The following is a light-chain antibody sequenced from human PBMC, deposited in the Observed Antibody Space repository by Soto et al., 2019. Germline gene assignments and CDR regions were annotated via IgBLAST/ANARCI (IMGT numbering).Light chain of an antibody. CDR3: SSYTSSSTLYVV. CDR1: SSDVGGYNY. V-gene: IGLV2-14*01. Sequence: QSALTQPASVSGSPGQSITISCTGTSSDVGGYNYVSWYQQHPGKAPKLMIYEVSNRPSGVSNRFSGSKSGNTASLTISGLQAEDEAHYYCSSYTSSSTLYVVFGGGTKVTVL. CDR2: EVS. J-gene: IGLJ2*01.